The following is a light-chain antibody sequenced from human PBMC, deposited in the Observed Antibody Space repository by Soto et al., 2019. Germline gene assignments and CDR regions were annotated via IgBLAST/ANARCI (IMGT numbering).Light chain of an antibody. Sequence: EIVLTQSPATLSLSPVERASLSCRASQSVSTYLAWYQHKPGQAPRLLIYDASNRATGIPARFSGSGSGTDFTLTISSLEPEDFAVYYCQQYSISSTFGQGTKVDIK. V-gene: IGKV3-11*01. CDR2: DAS. CDR3: QQYSISST. CDR1: QSVSTY. J-gene: IGKJ1*01.